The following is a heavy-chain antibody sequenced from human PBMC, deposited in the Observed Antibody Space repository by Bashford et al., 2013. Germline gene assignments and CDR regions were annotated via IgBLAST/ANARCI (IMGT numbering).Heavy chain of an antibody. CDR2: INHSGST. CDR3: ARRGSSNWFDP. V-gene: IGHV4-34*01. J-gene: IGHJ5*02. Sequence: SETLSLTCAVYGGSFSGYYWSWIRQPPGKGLEWIGEINHSGSTNYNPSLKSRVTISVDTSKNQFSLKLSSVTAADTAVYYCARRGSSNWFDPWGQGTLVTVSS. CDR1: GGSFSGYY.